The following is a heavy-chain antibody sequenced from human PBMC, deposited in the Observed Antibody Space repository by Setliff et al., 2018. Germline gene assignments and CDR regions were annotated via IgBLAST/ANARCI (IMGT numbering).Heavy chain of an antibody. V-gene: IGHV4-61*02. D-gene: IGHD2-8*01. CDR3: AKEHVVISFVTNTHHHYGMDV. Sequence: SETLSLTCTVTGGSFDSGTHYWSWIRQPAGKGLEWIGRIYTDGTTNYNPSLKSRVSISADTSMNHFSLRMTSVSAADTAVYYCAKEHVVISFVTNTHHHYGMDVWGQGATVTVSS. CDR2: IYTDGTT. J-gene: IGHJ6*02. CDR1: GGSFDSGTHY.